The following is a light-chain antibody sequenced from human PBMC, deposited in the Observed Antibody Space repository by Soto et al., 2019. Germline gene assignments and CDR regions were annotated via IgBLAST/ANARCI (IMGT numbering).Light chain of an antibody. CDR1: QSVRSS. CDR3: QQRSNWPPEVT. V-gene: IGKV3-11*01. CDR2: DAS. J-gene: IGKJ3*01. Sequence: EIVLTQSPDTLSLSPGERATLSCRASQSVRSSLAWYQQKPGQAPRLLIYDASNRATGIPARFSGSGSGTYFTLTRRSLETEDFAVYYCQQRSNWPPEVTFGPGSKVDIK.